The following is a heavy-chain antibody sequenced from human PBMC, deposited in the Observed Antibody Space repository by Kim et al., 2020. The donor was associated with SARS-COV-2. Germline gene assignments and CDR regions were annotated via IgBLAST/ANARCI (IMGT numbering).Heavy chain of an antibody. D-gene: IGHD6-13*01. J-gene: IGHJ6*02. CDR3: ARHLKQQLVRYGMDV. Sequence: SEALSLTCTVSGGSISSSSYYWGWIRQPPGKGLEWIGSIYYSGSTYYNPSLKSRVTISVDTSKNQFSLKLSSVTAADTAVYYCARHLKQQLVRYGMDVWGQGTTVTVSS. CDR2: IYYSGST. CDR1: GGSISSSSYY. V-gene: IGHV4-39*01.